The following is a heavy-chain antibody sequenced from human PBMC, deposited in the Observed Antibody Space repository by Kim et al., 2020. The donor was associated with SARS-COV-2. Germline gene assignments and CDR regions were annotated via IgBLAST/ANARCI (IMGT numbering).Heavy chain of an antibody. J-gene: IGHJ6*02. CDR2: ISAYNGNT. CDR1: GYTFTSYG. CDR3: ARDGGGDDYGVWRVGSAHGYYGMDV. D-gene: IGHD4-17*01. Sequence: ASVKVSCKASGYTFTSYGISWVRQAPGQGLEWMGWISAYNGNTNYAQKLQGRVTMTTDTSTSTAYMELRSLRSDDTAVYYCARDGGGDDYGVWRVGSAHGYYGMDVWGQGTTVTVSS. V-gene: IGHV1-18*01.